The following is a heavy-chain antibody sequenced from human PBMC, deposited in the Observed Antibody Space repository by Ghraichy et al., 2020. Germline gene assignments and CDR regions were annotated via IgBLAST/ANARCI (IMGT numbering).Heavy chain of an antibody. CDR3: ARGGCGGISCHSDL. CDR2: INWNGDSK. CDR1: GFTFDDYG. D-gene: IGHD2-21*01. V-gene: IGHV3-20*04. J-gene: IGHJ5*02. Sequence: GGSLRLSCAASGFTFDDYGMSWVRQAPGKGLEWVSSINWNGDSKGYGDSVKGRFTISRDNAKGSLYLHMNTLTAEDTAFYYCARGGCGGISCHSDLWGQGTLVTVSS.